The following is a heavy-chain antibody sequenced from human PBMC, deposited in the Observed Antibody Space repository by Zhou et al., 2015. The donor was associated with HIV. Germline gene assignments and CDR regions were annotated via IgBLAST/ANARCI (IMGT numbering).Heavy chain of an antibody. CDR3: ARDRGAAARPGWRYFDL. CDR1: GGTFSNYA. Sequence: QVQLVQSGAEVKKSGSSVRVSCQTSGGTFSNYAIIWVRQAPGQGLVWMGGIIPFFLAVNYAPKFQGRVTISADESTSTAYMEMSGLASEDTAVYYCARDRGAAARPGWRYFDLWGRGTLVIVSS. J-gene: IGHJ2*01. CDR2: IIPFFLAV. V-gene: IGHV1-69*01. D-gene: IGHD6-6*01.